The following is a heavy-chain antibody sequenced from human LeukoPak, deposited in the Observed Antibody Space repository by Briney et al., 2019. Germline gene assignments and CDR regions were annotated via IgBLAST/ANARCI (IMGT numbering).Heavy chain of an antibody. J-gene: IGHJ4*02. Sequence: GGSLRPSRAASGFAFGNYVMHWGRQAPGKGLEWLSIISWNSGYIGYADSVKGRFTISIDNAKKSLDLQMNSLRAEDTAFYYCAKVRGTYSAGYFFDNWGQGTVVTVSS. CDR2: ISWNSGYI. CDR3: AKVRGTYSAGYFFDN. D-gene: IGHD6-13*01. CDR1: GFAFGNYV. V-gene: IGHV3-9*01.